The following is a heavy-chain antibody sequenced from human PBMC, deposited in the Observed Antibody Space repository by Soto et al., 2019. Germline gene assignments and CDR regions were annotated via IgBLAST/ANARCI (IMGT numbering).Heavy chain of an antibody. CDR3: ARGGHNSGWYMTFDS. J-gene: IGHJ4*02. Sequence: QVQLVQSGAEVKKPGSSVSVSCKSSRGTFTTDAISWVRQAPGQGLEWMGVIIPVFGPPIYAQKFQGRVSITADEATSTAKLELSNLRSEDTAVYYCARGGHNSGWYMTFDSWGQGTLVTVSS. V-gene: IGHV1-69*01. D-gene: IGHD6-13*01. CDR2: IIPVFGPP. CDR1: RGTFTTDA.